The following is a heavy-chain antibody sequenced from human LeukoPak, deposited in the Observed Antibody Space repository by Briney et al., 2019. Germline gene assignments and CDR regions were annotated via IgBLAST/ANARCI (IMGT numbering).Heavy chain of an antibody. D-gene: IGHD6-13*01. J-gene: IGHJ3*02. CDR2: IIPILGIA. Sequence: GASVKVSCKASGGTFISYAISWVRQAPGQGLEWMGRIIPILGIANYAQKFQGRVTITADKSTSTAYMELSSLRSEDTAVYYCARSARSSWSNYAFDIWGQGTMVTVSS. CDR3: ARSARSSWSNYAFDI. CDR1: GGTFISYA. V-gene: IGHV1-69*04.